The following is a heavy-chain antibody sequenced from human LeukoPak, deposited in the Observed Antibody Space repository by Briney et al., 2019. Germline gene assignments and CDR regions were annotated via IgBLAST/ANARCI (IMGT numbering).Heavy chain of an antibody. Sequence: GGSLRLSCSASGFTFSSYDMHWVRQATGKGLEWVSAIGTAGDTYYPGSVKGRFTISRENAKSSLYLQMNSLRAGDTAVYYCARGYYGSGSYIFDYWGQGTLVTVSS. CDR2: IGTAGDT. D-gene: IGHD3-10*01. CDR3: ARGYYGSGSYIFDY. J-gene: IGHJ4*02. V-gene: IGHV3-13*01. CDR1: GFTFSSYD.